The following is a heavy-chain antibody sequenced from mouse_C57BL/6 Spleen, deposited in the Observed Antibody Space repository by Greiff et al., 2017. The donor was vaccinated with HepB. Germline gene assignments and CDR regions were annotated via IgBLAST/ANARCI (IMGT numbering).Heavy chain of an antibody. J-gene: IGHJ2*01. V-gene: IGHV14-4*01. CDR1: GFNIKDDY. D-gene: IGHD1-1*01. CDR3: TTDGSSPYYFDY. CDR2: IDPENGDT. Sequence: EVQLQQSGAELVRPGASVKLSCTASGFNIKDDYMHWVKQRPEQGLEWIGWIDPENGDTEYASKFQGKATITADTSSNTAYLQLSSLTSEDTAVYYWTTDGSSPYYFDYWGQGTTLTVSS.